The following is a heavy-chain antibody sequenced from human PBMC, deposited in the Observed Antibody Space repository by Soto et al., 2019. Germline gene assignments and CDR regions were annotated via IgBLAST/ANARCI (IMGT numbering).Heavy chain of an antibody. CDR2: IIPISGRT. CDR3: ATRGTQGRWLEFADY. Sequence: QVQLVQSGAEVKRPGSSVKVSCEASGGTFSSLGFTWVRQAPGQGLEWMGGIIPISGRTTFAPKFLGRVTITADESTRTTYMELTALTSDDTAIYYCATRGTQGRWLEFADYWVQGTLVTVSS. J-gene: IGHJ4*02. V-gene: IGHV1-69*01. CDR1: GGTFSSLG. D-gene: IGHD5-12*01.